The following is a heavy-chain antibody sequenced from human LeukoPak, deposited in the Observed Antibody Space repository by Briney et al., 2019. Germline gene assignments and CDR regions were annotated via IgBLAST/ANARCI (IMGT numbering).Heavy chain of an antibody. CDR1: GFTYSSYA. V-gene: IGHV3-23*01. CDR3: GKGQKHHYFYYGMDV. CDR2: ISGSGGSK. Sequence: PGGSLRRSCAASGFTYSSYAMSWVRQAPGKGLEWVSAISGSGGSKYYADSVKGRFTISRDNSKNTLDLQMNSLRAEDTAVYYCGKGQKHHYFYYGMDVWGQGTTVTVSS. J-gene: IGHJ6*02.